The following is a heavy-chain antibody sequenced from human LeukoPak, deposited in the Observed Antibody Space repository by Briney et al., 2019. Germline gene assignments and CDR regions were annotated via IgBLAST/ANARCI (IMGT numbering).Heavy chain of an antibody. CDR3: AKSGGYGLIDK. J-gene: IGHJ4*02. D-gene: IGHD1-26*01. CDR1: YGSISDISYY. CDR2: IYYSGRT. Sequence: SETLSLTCTVSYGSISDISYYWGWIRQPPGKGLEWIGSIYYSGRTYYNSSLNSRVTISIDASKNLFSLRLNSMTAADTAVYYCAKSGGYGLIDKWGQGTLVTVSS. V-gene: IGHV4-39*01.